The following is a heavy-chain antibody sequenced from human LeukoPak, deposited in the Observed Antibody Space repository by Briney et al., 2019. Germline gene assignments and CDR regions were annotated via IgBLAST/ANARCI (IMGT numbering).Heavy chain of an antibody. V-gene: IGHV4-59*11. D-gene: IGHD5-12*01. Sequence: SETLSLTCTVSGGSISSHYWSWIRQPPGKGLEWIGYIYYSGSTNYNPSLKSRVTISVDTSKNQFSLKLSSVTAADTAVYYCAREVATGSEAAGFDPWGQGTLVTVSS. CDR1: GGSISSHY. CDR2: IYYSGST. J-gene: IGHJ5*02. CDR3: AREVATGSEAAGFDP.